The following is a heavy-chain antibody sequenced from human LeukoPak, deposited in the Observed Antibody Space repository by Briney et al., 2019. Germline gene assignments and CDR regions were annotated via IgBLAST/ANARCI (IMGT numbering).Heavy chain of an antibody. CDR2: INPNSGDA. J-gene: IGHJ6*02. Sequence: ASVTVSCKASGYLFIGQFLHWVRQAPGQGLEWMGWINPNSGDAKFAHQFQGRVTGSRDTSISTVYMELSSLTSDDTAVYYWLRARSGMDVWGQGTAVTVSS. V-gene: IGHV1-2*02. CDR3: LRARSGMDV. CDR1: GYLFIGQF.